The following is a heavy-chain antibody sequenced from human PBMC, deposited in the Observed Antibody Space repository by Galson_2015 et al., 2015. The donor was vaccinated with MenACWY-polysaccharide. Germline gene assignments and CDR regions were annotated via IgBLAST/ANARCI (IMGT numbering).Heavy chain of an antibody. Sequence: SLRLSCAASGFTFRNYWTHWVRHAPGKGLVWVSRIDSDGNSIKYADSVKGRFTISRDNAKNTVYLQINSLRAEDTAVYYCARVRIGGNRAFDIWGQGTMVTVSS. CDR2: IDSDGNSI. V-gene: IGHV3-74*03. CDR1: GFTFRNYW. CDR3: ARVRIGGNRAFDI. J-gene: IGHJ3*02. D-gene: IGHD2-15*01.